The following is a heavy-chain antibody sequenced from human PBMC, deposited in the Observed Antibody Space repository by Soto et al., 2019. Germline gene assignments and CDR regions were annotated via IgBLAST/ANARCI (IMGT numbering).Heavy chain of an antibody. Sequence: QVQLVESGGGVVQPGRSLRLSCAASGFTFSSYAMHWVRQAPGKGLEWVAVISYDGSNKYYADSVKGRFTISRDNSKNTLYLQMNSPRAEDTAVYYCARERIYSSSWYDYWGQGTLVTVSS. D-gene: IGHD6-13*01. CDR2: ISYDGSNK. CDR3: ARERIYSSSWYDY. J-gene: IGHJ4*02. V-gene: IGHV3-30-3*01. CDR1: GFTFSSYA.